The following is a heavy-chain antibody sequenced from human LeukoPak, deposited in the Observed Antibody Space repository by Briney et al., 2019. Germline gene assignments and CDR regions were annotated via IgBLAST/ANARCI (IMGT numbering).Heavy chain of an antibody. V-gene: IGHV1-69*13. Sequence: SVKVSCKASGGTFSSYAISWVRQAPGQGLEWMGGIIPTFGTANYAQKFQGRVTITADESTSTAYMELSSLRSEDTAVYYCASLPITMVRGVIAFDYWGQGTLVTVSS. CDR2: IIPTFGTA. CDR1: GGTFSSYA. J-gene: IGHJ4*02. CDR3: ASLPITMVRGVIAFDY. D-gene: IGHD3-10*01.